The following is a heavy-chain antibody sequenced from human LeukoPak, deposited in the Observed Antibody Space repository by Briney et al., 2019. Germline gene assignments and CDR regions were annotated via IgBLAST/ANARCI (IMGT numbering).Heavy chain of an antibody. CDR3: ARDSRGGGFTIFGVVTNYYYYYMDV. CDR2: IYHSGST. Sequence: SETLSLTCAVSGYSISSGYYWGWIRQPPGKGLEWIGSIYHSGSTYYNPSLKSRVTISVDTSKNQFSLKLSSVTAAGTAVYYCARDSRGGGFTIFGVVTNYYYYYMDVWGKGTTVTVSS. CDR1: GYSISSGYY. V-gene: IGHV4-38-2*02. D-gene: IGHD3-3*01. J-gene: IGHJ6*03.